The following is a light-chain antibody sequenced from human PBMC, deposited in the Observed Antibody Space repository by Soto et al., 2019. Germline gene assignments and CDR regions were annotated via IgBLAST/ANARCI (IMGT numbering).Light chain of an antibody. Sequence: SVLTQPASVSGSPGQSITISCTGTSSDVGGYNYVSWYQQHPGKAPKLMICDVTNRPSGVSNRFSGSKSGSTASLTISGLQAEDEADYYCSSYTSSSTYVFGTGTKVTVL. CDR1: SSDVGGYNY. V-gene: IGLV2-14*01. CDR2: DVT. CDR3: SSYTSSSTYV. J-gene: IGLJ1*01.